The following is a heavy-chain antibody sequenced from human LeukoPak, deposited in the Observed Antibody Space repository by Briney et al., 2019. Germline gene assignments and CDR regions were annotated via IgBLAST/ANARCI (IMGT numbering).Heavy chain of an antibody. V-gene: IGHV4-38-2*02. J-gene: IGHJ5*02. D-gene: IGHD2-2*01. CDR3: AILGGCSSTSCSTNWFDP. CDR2: IYHSGST. CDR1: GYSISSGYY. Sequence: SETLSLTCTVSGYSISSGYYWGWIRQPPGKGLEWIGSIYHSGSTYYNPSLKSRVTISVDTSKNQFSLKLSSVTAADTAVYYCAILGGCSSTSCSTNWFDPWGQGTLVTVSS.